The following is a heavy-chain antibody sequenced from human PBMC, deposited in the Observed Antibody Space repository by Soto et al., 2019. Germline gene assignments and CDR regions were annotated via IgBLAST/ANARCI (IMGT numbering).Heavy chain of an antibody. D-gene: IGHD2-21*01. V-gene: IGHV1-69*01. J-gene: IGHJ5*02. Sequence: QVQLVQSGTEVQKPGSSVKLSCKTSGGTFTNYDISWVRQAPGQGLEWMGGIIPLFGSPHYSPKFEGRVTITADEVSTTADLELSSLRFDDTAVYFCAWTLAFCGGNCYLPKFDPWGQGTLVIVSS. CDR2: IIPLFGSP. CDR3: AWTLAFCGGNCYLPKFDP. CDR1: GGTFTNYD.